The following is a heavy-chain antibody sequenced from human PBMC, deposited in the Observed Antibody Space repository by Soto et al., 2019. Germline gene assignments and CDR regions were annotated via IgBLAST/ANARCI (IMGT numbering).Heavy chain of an antibody. Sequence: EVQLVESGGGFVQPGGSLTLSCAASGFTFSTYTMNWVRQAPGKGLEWLSYISDSSSVIYYADSVQGRFTISRDNAKGSLFLQMNSLRAADTAVYYCARDRCLGGSCYQVDNWRQGTLVNVFS. CDR1: GFTFSTYT. D-gene: IGHD2-15*01. V-gene: IGHV3-48*01. J-gene: IGHJ4*02. CDR3: ARDRCLGGSCYQVDN. CDR2: ISDSSSVI.